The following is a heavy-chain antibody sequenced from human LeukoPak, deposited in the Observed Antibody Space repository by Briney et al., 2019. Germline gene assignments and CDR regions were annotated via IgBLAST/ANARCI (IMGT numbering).Heavy chain of an antibody. CDR3: ARGFPPRRSYDSSGYYSYNFDY. D-gene: IGHD3-22*01. Sequence: GASVKVSCKASGGTFSSYAISWVRQAPGQGLEWMGWINPNSGGTNYAQKFQGRVTMTRDTSISTAYMERSRLRSDDTAVYYCARGFPPRRSYDSSGYYSYNFDYWGQGTLVTVSS. V-gene: IGHV1-2*02. J-gene: IGHJ4*02. CDR1: GGTFSSYA. CDR2: INPNSGGT.